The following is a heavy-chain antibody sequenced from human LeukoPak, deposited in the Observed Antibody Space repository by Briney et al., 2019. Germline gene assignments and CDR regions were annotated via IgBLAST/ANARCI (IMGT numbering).Heavy chain of an antibody. CDR3: AHGERITIFGVVSDAFDI. CDR2: IYWNDDK. J-gene: IGHJ3*02. V-gene: IGHV2-5*01. Sequence: SGPTLVKPTQTLTLTCTFSGFSLSTSGVGVGWIRQPPGKALEWLALIYWNDDKRYSPSLKSRLTITKDTSKNQVVLTMTNMDPVDTATYYCAHGERITIFGVVSDAFDIWGQGTMVTVSS. CDR1: GFSLSTSGVG. D-gene: IGHD3-3*01.